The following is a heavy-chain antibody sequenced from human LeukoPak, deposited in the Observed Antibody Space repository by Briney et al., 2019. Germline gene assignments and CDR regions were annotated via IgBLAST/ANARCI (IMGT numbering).Heavy chain of an antibody. CDR1: GGSISSGDYY. Sequence: SQTLSLTCTVSGGSISSGDYYWSWIRQPPGKGRGWIGYIYYSGSTYYNPSLKSRVTISVDTSKNQFSLKLSSVTAADTAVYYCARVYDYPYYFDYWGQGTLVTVSS. CDR2: IYYSGST. CDR3: ARVYDYPYYFDY. J-gene: IGHJ4*02. D-gene: IGHD5-12*01. V-gene: IGHV4-30-4*01.